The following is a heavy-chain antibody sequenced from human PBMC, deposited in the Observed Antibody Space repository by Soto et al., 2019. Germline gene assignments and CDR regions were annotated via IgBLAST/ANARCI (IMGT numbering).Heavy chain of an antibody. V-gene: IGHV3-9*01. J-gene: IGHJ6*02. CDR1: GFTFEDHA. CDR2: ISWNSDIK. CDR3: ARDLGHSEFWGNNERGLDV. D-gene: IGHD3-3*01. Sequence: GGSLRLSCVASGFTFEDHAMHWVRQGPGKGLEWVSGISWNSDIKDYADSVKGRFTVSRDNVKNSLYLEMSSLRSDDAAAYFCARDLGHSEFWGNNERGLDVWGQGTTVTVSS.